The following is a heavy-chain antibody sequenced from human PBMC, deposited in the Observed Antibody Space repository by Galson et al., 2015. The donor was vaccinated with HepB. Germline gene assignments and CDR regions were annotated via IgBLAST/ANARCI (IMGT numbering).Heavy chain of an antibody. D-gene: IGHD3-22*01. J-gene: IGHJ4*02. CDR3: ARESRIPEITTTDL. CDR2: ISGSGGST. Sequence: SLRLSCAASGFTFSSYVMTWVRQAPRKGLEWVSGISGSGGSTNYADYVEGRFTISRDNSKNTLYLQIDSLRSEDTAVYSCARESRIPEITTTDLWGQGTLVTVSS. CDR1: GFTFSSYV. V-gene: IGHV3-23*01.